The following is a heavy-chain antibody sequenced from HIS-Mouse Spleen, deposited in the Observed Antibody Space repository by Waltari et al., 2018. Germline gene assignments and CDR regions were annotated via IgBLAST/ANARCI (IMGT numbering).Heavy chain of an antibody. V-gene: IGHV3-13*01. CDR3: ARGYSNYVPYFDY. CDR2: IGTAGDT. CDR1: GFTFSSYA. D-gene: IGHD4-4*01. J-gene: IGHJ4*02. Sequence: EVQLVESGGGLVQPGGSLRLSCAASGFTFSSYALPGFRQATGKGLEWVSAIGTAGDTYYPGSVKGRFTISRENAKNSLYLQMNSLRAGDTAVYYCARGYSNYVPYFDYWGQGTLVTVSS.